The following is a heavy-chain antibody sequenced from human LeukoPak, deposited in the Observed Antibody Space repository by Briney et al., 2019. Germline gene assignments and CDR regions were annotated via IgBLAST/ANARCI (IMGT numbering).Heavy chain of an antibody. J-gene: IGHJ4*02. Sequence: PGGSLRLSCVASGFSLSRYWMSWVRQAPGKGLEWVANIGKDGSGNHYVDSVEGRFTISRDNSKNTLYLQMNSLRVEDTAVYSCAKSPGFTVVTSFDWWGQGTLVTVSS. CDR3: AKSPGFTVVTSFDW. D-gene: IGHD4-23*01. CDR1: GFSLSRYW. V-gene: IGHV3-7*03. CDR2: IGKDGSGN.